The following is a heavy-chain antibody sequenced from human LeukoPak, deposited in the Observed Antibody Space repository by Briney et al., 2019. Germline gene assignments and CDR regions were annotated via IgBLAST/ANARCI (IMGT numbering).Heavy chain of an antibody. CDR1: GFTFTSSA. CDR2: IVVGSGNT. V-gene: IGHV1-58*02. Sequence: SVKVSCKASGFTFTSSAMQWVRQARGQRLEWIGWIVVGSGNTNYAQKFQERVTITRDMSTSTAYMERSSLRSEDTAVYYCAADPYYDILTGYAWHPWGQRTLVTVSS. D-gene: IGHD3-9*01. J-gene: IGHJ5*02. CDR3: AADPYYDILTGYAWHP.